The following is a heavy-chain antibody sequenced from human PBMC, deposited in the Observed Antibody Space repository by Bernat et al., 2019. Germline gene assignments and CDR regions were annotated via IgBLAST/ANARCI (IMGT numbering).Heavy chain of an antibody. CDR2: IYHSGST. V-gene: IGHV4-39*01. D-gene: IGHD3-22*01. CDR1: GGSISSSSYY. CDR3: ARSNGGSGYPGRIDY. Sequence: QLQLQESGPGLVKPSETLSLTCTVSGGSISSSSYYWGWIRQPPGKGLEWIGSIYHSGSTYYNPSLKSRVTISVDTSKNQFSLKLSSVTAADTAVYYCARSNGGSGYPGRIDYWGQGTLVTVSS. J-gene: IGHJ4*02.